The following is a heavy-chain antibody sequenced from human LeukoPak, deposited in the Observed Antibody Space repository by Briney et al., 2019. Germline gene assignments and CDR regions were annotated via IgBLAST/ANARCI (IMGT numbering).Heavy chain of an antibody. D-gene: IGHD3-3*01. Sequence: GGSLRLSCTASGFTFGDYAMSWFRQAPGKGLEWVGFIRSKAYGGTTEYVASVKGRFTISRDDSKSIAYLQMNSLKTEDTAVYYCTRVGTYYDFWSGYLTWGQGTLVTVSS. V-gene: IGHV3-49*03. CDR2: IRSKAYGGTT. CDR3: TRVGTYYDFWSGYLT. J-gene: IGHJ4*02. CDR1: GFTFGDYA.